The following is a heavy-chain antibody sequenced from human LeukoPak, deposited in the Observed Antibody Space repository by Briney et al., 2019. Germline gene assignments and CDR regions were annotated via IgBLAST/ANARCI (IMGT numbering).Heavy chain of an antibody. J-gene: IGHJ6*03. D-gene: IGHD1/OR15-1a*01. Sequence: GGSLRLSCAASGFSVSSNFMSWVRQAPGKGLEWVSVIYSGGTTYYADSVKGRFTISRDNSKNTLSLQMNRLRADDTAVYYCARDGYGNNYMDVWGKGTTVTVSS. CDR2: IYSGGTT. V-gene: IGHV3-53*01. CDR3: ARDGYGNNYMDV. CDR1: GFSVSSNF.